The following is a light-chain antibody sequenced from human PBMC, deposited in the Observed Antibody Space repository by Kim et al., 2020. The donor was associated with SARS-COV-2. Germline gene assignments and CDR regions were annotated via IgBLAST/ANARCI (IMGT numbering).Light chain of an antibody. Sequence: KTVTLSCTRSSGSIACNYVQWYQQRPGSAPTTVIYEDNQRPSGVPDRFSGSIDSSSNSASLTISGLMTEDEADYYCQSYDSSNVWVFGGGTQLTVL. V-gene: IGLV6-57*03. CDR2: EDN. J-gene: IGLJ3*02. CDR1: SGSIACNY. CDR3: QSYDSSNVWV.